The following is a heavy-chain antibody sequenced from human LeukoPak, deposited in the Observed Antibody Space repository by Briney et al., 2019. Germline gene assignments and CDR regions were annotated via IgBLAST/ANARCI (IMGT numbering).Heavy chain of an antibody. CDR3: ARGRNIVATSGYFDY. Sequence: PGRSLRLSCAASGFTFSSYAFHWVRQAPGKGLEWVAAISYDGSNNYYADSVKGRFTISRDNSKNTLYLQMNSLRAEDTAVYYCARGRNIVATSGYFDYWGQGALVTVSS. J-gene: IGHJ4*02. CDR1: GFTFSSYA. CDR2: ISYDGSNN. D-gene: IGHD5-12*01. V-gene: IGHV3-30-3*01.